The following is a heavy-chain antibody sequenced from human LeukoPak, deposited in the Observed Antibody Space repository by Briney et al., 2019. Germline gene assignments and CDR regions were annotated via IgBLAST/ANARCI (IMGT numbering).Heavy chain of an antibody. CDR2: MSPNSGNT. Sequence: ASVTVSCKASGYTFTSYDIFWGRQATGQGLEWLGGMSPNSGNTGYAQKFQGRVTMTRNNPINTAYMELSSLRSEHTAVYYCARIMKYYGSGSYVYWGQGTLVTVPP. D-gene: IGHD3-10*01. V-gene: IGHV1-8*01. J-gene: IGHJ4*02. CDR1: GYTFTSYD. CDR3: ARIMKYYGSGSYVY.